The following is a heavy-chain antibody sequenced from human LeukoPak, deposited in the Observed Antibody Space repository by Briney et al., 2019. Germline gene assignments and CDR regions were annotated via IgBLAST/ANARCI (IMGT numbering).Heavy chain of an antibody. V-gene: IGHV4-4*07. J-gene: IGHJ5*02. CDR3: ARVRCSTSCYQSWFAP. Sequence: PSETLSLTCTVSGDSISSYYWSWVRQPAGKGLEWIGRIYTSGSTNYNPSLKSRVTMSVDTSKNQFSLKLSSVTAADTDVYSCARVRCSTSCYQSWFAPWGQGTLVTVSS. D-gene: IGHD2-2*01. CDR1: GDSISSYY. CDR2: IYTSGST.